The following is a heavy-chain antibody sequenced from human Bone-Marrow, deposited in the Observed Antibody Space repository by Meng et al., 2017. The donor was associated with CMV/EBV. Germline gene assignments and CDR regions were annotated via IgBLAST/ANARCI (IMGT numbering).Heavy chain of an antibody. J-gene: IGHJ5*02. V-gene: IGHV3-11*04. CDR1: GFTFSDYY. CDR2: ISGSGGST. Sequence: GESLKISCAASGFTFSDYYMSWVRQAPGKGLEWGSAISGSGGSTYYADSVKGRFTSSRDNAQNSLYLQMNSLRAEDTAVYYCARDTLFLEWYNWFDPWGQGTLVTVSS. CDR3: ARDTLFLEWYNWFDP. D-gene: IGHD3-3*01.